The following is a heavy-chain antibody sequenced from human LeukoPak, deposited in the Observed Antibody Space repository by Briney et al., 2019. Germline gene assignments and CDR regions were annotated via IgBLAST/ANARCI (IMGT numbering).Heavy chain of an antibody. CDR2: IYTSGST. CDR1: SGSLSSYY. Sequence: SETLSLTCTVSSGSLSSYYWSWIRQPAGKGLEWIGRIYTSGSTNYNPSLKSRVTMSLDTSKNQFSLKLSSVTAADTAVYYCARFGYSDAFDIWGQGTMVTVSS. J-gene: IGHJ3*02. CDR3: ARFGYSDAFDI. D-gene: IGHD5-18*01. V-gene: IGHV4-4*07.